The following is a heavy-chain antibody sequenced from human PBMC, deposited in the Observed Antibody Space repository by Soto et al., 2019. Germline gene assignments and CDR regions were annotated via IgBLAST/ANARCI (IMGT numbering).Heavy chain of an antibody. CDR1: GYTFTSYD. D-gene: IGHD4-17*01. J-gene: IGHJ6*02. CDR3: AVPRYGYYYYGMDV. V-gene: IGHV1-8*01. Sequence: QVQLVQSGAEVKKPGASVKVSCKASGYTFTSYDINWVRQATGQGLERMGWMNPNSGNPGYAQKCQGRVTMTRNTSISTAYMELSSLRSEDTAVYYCAVPRYGYYYYGMDVWGQGTTVTVSS. CDR2: MNPNSGNP.